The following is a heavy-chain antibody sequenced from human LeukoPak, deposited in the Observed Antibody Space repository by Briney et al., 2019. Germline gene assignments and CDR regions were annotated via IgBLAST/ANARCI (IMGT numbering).Heavy chain of an antibody. J-gene: IGHJ4*02. Sequence: GGSLRLSCAASGFTFSSYGMSWVRQAPGKGLEWVSFISTSSSYIHNADSVKGRFTISRDNSKNTLYLQMNSLRAEDTAVYYCAKDIAYYDSSGYDPQFDYWAREPWSPSPQ. CDR1: GFTFSSYG. V-gene: IGHV3-21*04. CDR2: ISTSSSYI. D-gene: IGHD3-22*01. CDR3: AKDIAYYDSSGYDPQFDY.